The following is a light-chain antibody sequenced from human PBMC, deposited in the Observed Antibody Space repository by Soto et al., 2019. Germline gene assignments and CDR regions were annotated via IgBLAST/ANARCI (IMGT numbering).Light chain of an antibody. CDR1: QSVTTN. V-gene: IGKV3-15*01. J-gene: IGKJ5*01. Sequence: EIVMTQSPATMSVSPGERATLSCRASQSVTTNLAWYQHKPGQAPRLLIYGSSNRATGIPARFSGSGAGTEFTLTISSMQCEDFAVYYCQQYNNWPPTFGQGTRLES. CDR2: GSS. CDR3: QQYNNWPPT.